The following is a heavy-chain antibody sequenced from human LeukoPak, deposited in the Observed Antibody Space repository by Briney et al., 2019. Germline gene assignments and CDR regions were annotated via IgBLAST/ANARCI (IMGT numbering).Heavy chain of an antibody. CDR3: ASESRTSFDY. J-gene: IGHJ4*02. CDR1: GFTFSSYG. V-gene: IGHV3-33*01. CDR2: IWYDGSNK. D-gene: IGHD2-2*01. Sequence: GTSLRLSCAASGFTFSSYGMHWVRQAPGKGLEWVAVIWYDGSNKYYADSVKGRFTISRDNSNNTLYLQMNSLRAEDTAVYYCASESRTSFDYWGQGTLVTVSS.